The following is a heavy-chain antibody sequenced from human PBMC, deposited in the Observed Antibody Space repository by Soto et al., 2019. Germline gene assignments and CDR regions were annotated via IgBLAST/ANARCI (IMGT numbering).Heavy chain of an antibody. CDR2: MGYDGYT. J-gene: IGHJ6*02. D-gene: IGHD3-10*01. CDR3: ARQGFGPLHGRVDV. V-gene: IGHV4-59*08. CDR1: GGPMSGYY. Sequence: QVQLQESGPGLVKPSETLSLTCTISGGPMSGYYCSWFRQTPGQGLEWIGYMGYDGYTSYNPSLRSRGTISLEMSQSQFSLNLRSVTAADTALYYCARQGFGPLHGRVDVWGHGTTVIVSS.